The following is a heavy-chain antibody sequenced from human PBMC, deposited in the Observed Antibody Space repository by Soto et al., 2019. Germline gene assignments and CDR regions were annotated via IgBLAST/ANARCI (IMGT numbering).Heavy chain of an antibody. J-gene: IGHJ6*02. Sequence: LSLACAASGFTFSSYAMHGVRQAPGKGREWVAVISYDGSNKYYADSVKGRFTISRDNSKNTLYLQMNSLRAEDTAVYYCAREGLYCSGGSCQTYYYYGMDVWGQGTTVTVSS. CDR3: AREGLYCSGGSCQTYYYYGMDV. CDR1: GFTFSSYA. D-gene: IGHD2-15*01. CDR2: ISYDGSNK. V-gene: IGHV3-30-3*01.